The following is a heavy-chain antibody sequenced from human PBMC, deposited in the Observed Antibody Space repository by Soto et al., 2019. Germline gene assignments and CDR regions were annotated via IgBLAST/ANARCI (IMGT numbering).Heavy chain of an antibody. D-gene: IGHD2-8*01. CDR2: VDTDGSIT. J-gene: IGHJ4*02. CDR3: IRSLFSTIGVEY. V-gene: IGHV3-74*01. CDR1: GFTFTSHW. Sequence: GGSLRLSCVASGFTFTSHWMHWVRQAPGKGLVWVSRVDTDGSITHYADSVKGRFTISRDNAKNTLYLQMSSLRAEDTAVYYCIRSLFSTIGVEYWGQGTLVTVSS.